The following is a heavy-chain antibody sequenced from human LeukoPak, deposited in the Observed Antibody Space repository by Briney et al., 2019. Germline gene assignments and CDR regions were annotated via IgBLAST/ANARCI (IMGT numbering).Heavy chain of an antibody. Sequence: GGSLRLSCAASGLTFRSYAMKWVRQAPGKGLEWISGISGSGDRTDYADSVKGRFTISRDNSKNTLYLQMNSLRTEDTAVYYCAKAEGYDILTGLDYWGQGTLVTVSS. CDR1: GLTFRSYA. V-gene: IGHV3-23*01. J-gene: IGHJ4*02. CDR3: AKAEGYDILTGLDY. CDR2: ISGSGDRT. D-gene: IGHD3-9*01.